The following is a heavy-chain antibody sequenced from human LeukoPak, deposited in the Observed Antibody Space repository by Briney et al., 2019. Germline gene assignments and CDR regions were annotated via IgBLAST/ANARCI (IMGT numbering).Heavy chain of an antibody. V-gene: IGHV3-11*01. Sequence: GGSLRLSCAASGFTFSDYYMSWLRPAPGKGLEWVSYISSSGSTIYYAASVKGRFTISRDNAKNSLYLQMNSLGAEDTAVYYCARVGSSGSILYFDYWGQGTLVTVSS. CDR1: GFTFSDYY. CDR3: ARVGSSGSILYFDY. CDR2: ISSSGSTI. J-gene: IGHJ4*02. D-gene: IGHD6-19*01.